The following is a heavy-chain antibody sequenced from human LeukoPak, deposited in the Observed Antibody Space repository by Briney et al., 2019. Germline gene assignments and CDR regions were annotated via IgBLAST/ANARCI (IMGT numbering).Heavy chain of an antibody. CDR1: GGTFSSYA. V-gene: IGHV1-69*01. CDR3: ARDKDIVVVPAAIGAFDY. CDR2: IIPIFGTA. J-gene: IGHJ4*02. D-gene: IGHD2-2*02. Sequence: SVKVSCKASGGTFSSYAISWVRQAPGQGLEWMGGIIPIFGTANYAQKFQGRVTITADESTSTAYMVLSSLRSEDTAVYYCARDKDIVVVPAAIGAFDYWGQGTLVTVSS.